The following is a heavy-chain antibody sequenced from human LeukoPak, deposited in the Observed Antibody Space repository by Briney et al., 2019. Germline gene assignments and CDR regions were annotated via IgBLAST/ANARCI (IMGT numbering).Heavy chain of an antibody. D-gene: IGHD3-10*01. CDR1: GFTFSSYG. CDR3: AKDRFMVRGVIEYFQH. V-gene: IGHV3-30*02. Sequence: GGSLRLSCAASGFTFSSYGMHWVRQAPGKGLEWVAFIRYDGSNKYYADSVKGRFTISRDNSKNTLYLQMNSLRAEDTAVYYCAKDRFMVRGVIEYFQHWGQGTLVTVSS. CDR2: IRYDGSNK. J-gene: IGHJ1*01.